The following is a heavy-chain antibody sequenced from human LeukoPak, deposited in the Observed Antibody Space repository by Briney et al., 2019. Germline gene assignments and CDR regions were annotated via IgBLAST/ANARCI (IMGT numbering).Heavy chain of an antibody. Sequence: ASVKVSCKVSGYTLTELSMHWVRQAPGKGLEWMGGFDPEDGETIYAQKFQGRVTMTEDTSTDTVYMELSSLRSEDTAVYYCATVSEGVVVPAGAYYYYYGMDVWGQGTTVTVSS. D-gene: IGHD2-2*01. V-gene: IGHV1-24*01. J-gene: IGHJ6*02. CDR1: GYTLTELS. CDR3: ATVSEGVVVPAGAYYYYYGMDV. CDR2: FDPEDGET.